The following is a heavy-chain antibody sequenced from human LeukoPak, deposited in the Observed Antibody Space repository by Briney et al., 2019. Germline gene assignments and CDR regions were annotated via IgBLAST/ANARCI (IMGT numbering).Heavy chain of an antibody. CDR1: GDTITSSSYY. D-gene: IGHD3-10*01. CDR2: VFQSVAT. V-gene: IGHV4-39*01. J-gene: IGHJ4*02. CDR3: ARDYYGTFEL. Sequence: PSETLSLTCTVSGDTITSSSYYWAWIPQPPGKGLEWSGSVFQSVATYYDPSLQSRVTMSIAPSKNQCCLRVSSVTAADTAVYYCARDYYGTFELWGQGTLVPVSP.